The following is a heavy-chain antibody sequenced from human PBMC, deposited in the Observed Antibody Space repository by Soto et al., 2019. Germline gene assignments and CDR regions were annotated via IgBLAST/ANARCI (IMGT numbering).Heavy chain of an antibody. CDR2: ISAYNGNT. Sequence: GASVTVSCKASGDTFSSYGISCVRQAPGQGLEWMGWISAYNGNTNYAQKYQGRVTMTTDTSTSTAYMELRSLRSDDTAVYYCASVTMVRGVFAFDYWGQGTLVTVSS. CDR3: ASVTMVRGVFAFDY. J-gene: IGHJ4*02. D-gene: IGHD3-10*01. CDR1: GDTFSSYG. V-gene: IGHV1-18*01.